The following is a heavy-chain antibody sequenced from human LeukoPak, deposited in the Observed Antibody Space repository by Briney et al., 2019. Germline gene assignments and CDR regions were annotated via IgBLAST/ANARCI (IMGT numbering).Heavy chain of an antibody. V-gene: IGHV3-23*01. J-gene: IGHJ4*02. CDR1: GISFSTYG. Sequence: ERSLRLSCAASGISFSTYGMHWVRQAPGKGLEWVSTISASGGTTNYADSVPGRFTVSRDNSKNTLYLQMNSLRAEDTAVYYCAKGMVASRVGYNYDVWGQGTLVTVSS. CDR2: ISASGGTT. CDR3: AKGMVASRVGYNYDV. D-gene: IGHD5-12*01.